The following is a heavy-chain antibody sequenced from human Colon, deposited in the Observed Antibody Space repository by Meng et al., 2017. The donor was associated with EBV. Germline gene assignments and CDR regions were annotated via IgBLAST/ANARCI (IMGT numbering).Heavy chain of an antibody. CDR3: ARRRGGSGRDC. V-gene: IGHV4-39*01. CDR1: CSTIGSSHYH. J-gene: IGHJ4*02. D-gene: IGHD3-10*01. Sequence: LQLRESGPGLGTPSEAPSMTCTVSCSTIGSSHYHWGSGRQPQGKGLQWPRSVYHSGSPSYHPSLQSRVTMFVDTSKIQFSLMLTSVTATDSAVYYCARRRGGSGRDCWGQGTLVTVSS. CDR2: VYHSGSP.